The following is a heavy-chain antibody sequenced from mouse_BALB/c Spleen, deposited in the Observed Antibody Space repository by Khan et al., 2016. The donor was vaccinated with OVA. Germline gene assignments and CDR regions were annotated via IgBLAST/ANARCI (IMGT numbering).Heavy chain of an antibody. CDR2: ISSGGHYT. D-gene: IGHD1-1*02. V-gene: IGHV5-6*02. Sequence: DVMLVESGGDLVRPGGSLKLSCAASGFTFSTYGMSWVRQTPDKRLEWVATISSGGHYTYYPDSVKGRFTISRDNAKNTLYLQMSSLKSEDIAIYYCARLAYYYNSEGFAYWGQGTLVTVSA. J-gene: IGHJ3*01. CDR3: ARLAYYYNSEGFAY. CDR1: GFTFSTYG.